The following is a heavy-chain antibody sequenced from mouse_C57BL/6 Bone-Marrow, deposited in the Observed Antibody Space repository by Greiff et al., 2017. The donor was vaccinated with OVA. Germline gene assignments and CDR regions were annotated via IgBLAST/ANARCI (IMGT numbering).Heavy chain of an antibody. D-gene: IGHD2-5*01. CDR2: IYPSDSAT. V-gene: IGHV1-61*01. CDR3: ARHYSNSFAY. Sequence: QVQLQQPGAELVRPGSSVKLSCKASGYTFTSYWLDWVKQRPGQGLEWIGNIYPSDSATHYNQKFKDKATLTVDKSSSTAYMQLSSLTSEDSAVYYCARHYSNSFAYWGQGTLVTVSA. J-gene: IGHJ3*01. CDR1: GYTFTSYW.